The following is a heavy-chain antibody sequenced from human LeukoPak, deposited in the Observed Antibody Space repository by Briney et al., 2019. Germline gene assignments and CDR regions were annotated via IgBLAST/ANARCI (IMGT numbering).Heavy chain of an antibody. V-gene: IGHV3-23*01. D-gene: IGHD2-2*02. CDR3: AKDTLHGPRYCSSTSCYIIA. CDR1: GFTFSSYA. CDR2: ISGSGGST. Sequence: PGGSLRLSCAASGFTFSSYAMSWVRQAPGKGLEWVSAISGSGGSTYYADSVKGRFTISRDNSKNTLYLQMNSLRAEDTAVYYCAKDTLHGPRYCSSTSCYIIAWGQGTLVTVSS. J-gene: IGHJ5*02.